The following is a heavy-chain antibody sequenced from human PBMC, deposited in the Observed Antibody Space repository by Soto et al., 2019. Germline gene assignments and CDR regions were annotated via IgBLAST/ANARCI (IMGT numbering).Heavy chain of an antibody. J-gene: IGHJ4*02. Sequence: QVQLQESGPGLVKPSQTLSLTCTVSGASISSGSYYWSWIRQLPGKGLEWIGYISNSGSTYYNPSLKSRVTISVDTSKNQFSLRVSSVTAAYTAVYYCARAVYSNHVYWGQGTLVTVSS. CDR3: ARAVYSNHVY. D-gene: IGHD4-4*01. V-gene: IGHV4-31*03. CDR1: GASISSGSYY. CDR2: ISNSGST.